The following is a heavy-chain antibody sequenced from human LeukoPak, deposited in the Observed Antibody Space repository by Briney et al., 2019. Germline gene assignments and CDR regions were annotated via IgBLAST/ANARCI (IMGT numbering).Heavy chain of an antibody. D-gene: IGHD3-16*01. Sequence: SVKVSCKASGGTFSSYAISWVRQAPGQGLEWMGGIIPIFGTANYAQKFQGRVTITADKSTSTAYMELSSLRSEDTAVYYCASGGSYWNVLSFLDYWGQGTLVTVSS. CDR2: IIPIFGTA. CDR3: ASGGSYWNVLSFLDY. J-gene: IGHJ4*02. V-gene: IGHV1-69*06. CDR1: GGTFSSYA.